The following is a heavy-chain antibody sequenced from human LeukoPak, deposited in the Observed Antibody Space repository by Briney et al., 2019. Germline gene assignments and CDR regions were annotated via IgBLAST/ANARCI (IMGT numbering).Heavy chain of an antibody. CDR3: AKDHPITIFGVVEDAFDI. CDR1: GFTFSSYA. D-gene: IGHD3-3*01. V-gene: IGHV3-23*01. CDR2: ISGSGGST. Sequence: GGSLRLSCAASGFTFSSYAMSWVRQAPGKGLEWVSAISGSGGSTYYADSVKGRFTISRDNSKNTLYLQMNSLRAEDTAVYYCAKDHPITIFGVVEDAFDIWGQGTMVTVSS. J-gene: IGHJ3*02.